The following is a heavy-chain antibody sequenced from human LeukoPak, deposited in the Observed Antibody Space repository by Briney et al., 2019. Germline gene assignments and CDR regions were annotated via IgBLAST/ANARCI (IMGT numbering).Heavy chain of an antibody. CDR2: INHSGST. CDR3: ARGIAARHYYYYYMDV. D-gene: IGHD6-6*01. J-gene: IGHJ6*03. Sequence: MPSEILSLTCAVYGGSFSGYYWSWIRQPPGKGLEWIGEINHSGSTNYNPSLKSRVTISVDTSKNQFSLKLSSVTAADTAVYYCARGIAARHYYYYYMDVWGKGTTVTVSS. V-gene: IGHV4-34*01. CDR1: GGSFSGYY.